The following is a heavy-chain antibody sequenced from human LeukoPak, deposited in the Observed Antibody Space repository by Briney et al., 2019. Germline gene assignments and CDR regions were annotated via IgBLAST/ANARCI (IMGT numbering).Heavy chain of an antibody. CDR3: AKDFIGDGYNPRPSEC. J-gene: IGHJ4*02. CDR2: ISSSSSYI. Sequence: GGSLRLSCAASGFTFSSYSMNWVRQAPGKGLEWVSSISSSSSYIYYADSVKGRFTISRDNAKNSLYLQMNSLRAEDTALYYCAKDFIGDGYNPRPSECWGQGTLVTVSS. V-gene: IGHV3-21*04. CDR1: GFTFSSYS. D-gene: IGHD5-24*01.